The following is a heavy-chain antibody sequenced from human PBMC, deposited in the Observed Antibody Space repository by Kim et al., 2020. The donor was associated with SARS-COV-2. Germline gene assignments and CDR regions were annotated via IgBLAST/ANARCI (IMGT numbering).Heavy chain of an antibody. Sequence: SETLSLTCTVSSGSISSYYWSWIRQPPGKGLEWIGYIYYSGSTNYNPSLKSRVTISVDTSKNQFSLKLSSVTAADTAVYYCARHEAPGDSGSYSDDYWF. J-gene: IGHJ5*01. CDR3: ARHEAPGDSGSYSDDYWF. V-gene: IGHV4-59*08. CDR1: SGSISSYY. CDR2: IYYSGST. D-gene: IGHD1-26*01.